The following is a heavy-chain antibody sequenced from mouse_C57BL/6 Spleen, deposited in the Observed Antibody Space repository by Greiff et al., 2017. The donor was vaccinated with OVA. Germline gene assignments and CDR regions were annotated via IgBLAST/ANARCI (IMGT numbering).Heavy chain of an antibody. CDR2: ISYDGSN. CDR1: GYSITSGYY. Sequence: EVKVEESGPGLVKPSQSLSLTCSVTGYSITSGYYWNWIRQFPGNKLEWMGYISYDGSNNYNPSLKNRISITRDTSKNQFFLKLNSVTTEDTATYYCARSNWEFAYWGQGTLVTVSA. V-gene: IGHV3-6*01. CDR3: ARSNWEFAY. D-gene: IGHD4-1*01. J-gene: IGHJ3*01.